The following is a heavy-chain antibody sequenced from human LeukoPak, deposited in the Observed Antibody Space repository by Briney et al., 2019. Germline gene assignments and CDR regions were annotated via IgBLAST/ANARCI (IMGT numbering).Heavy chain of an antibody. CDR3: AKLVDQVWSGLIN. Sequence: PGGSLRLSCAASGFTFSSYDMSWVRQAPGKGLEWVSGISGSGDNTYYADSVKGRFTISRDNSKNTLYVQMNSQRAEDTAVYYCAKLVDQVWSGLINWGQGTLVTVSS. V-gene: IGHV3-23*01. CDR1: GFTFSSYD. D-gene: IGHD3-3*01. J-gene: IGHJ4*02. CDR2: ISGSGDNT.